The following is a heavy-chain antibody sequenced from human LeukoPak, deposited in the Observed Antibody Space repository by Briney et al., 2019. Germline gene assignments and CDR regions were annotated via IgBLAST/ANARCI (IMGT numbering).Heavy chain of an antibody. D-gene: IGHD3-16*02. CDR2: ISSSGSTI. V-gene: IGHV3-11*04. J-gene: IGHJ5*02. CDR3: ARDGVMITFGGVIARDSWFDP. Sequence: SGGSLRLSCAASGFTFSDYYMSWIRQAPGKGLEWVSYISSSGSTIYYADSVKGRFTISRDNSKNTLYLQMNSLRAEDTAVYYCARDGVMITFGGVIARDSWFDPWGQGTLVTVSS. CDR1: GFTFSDYY.